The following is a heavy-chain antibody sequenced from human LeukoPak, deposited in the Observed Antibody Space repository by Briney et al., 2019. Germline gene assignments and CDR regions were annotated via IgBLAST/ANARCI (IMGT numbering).Heavy chain of an antibody. CDR3: ARVGVYHYDTTY. D-gene: IGHD3-22*01. V-gene: IGHV4-38-2*02. CDR1: GYSISSGYY. Sequence: SETLSLTCTVSGYSISSGYYWGWIRQPPGKGPEWIGNIYHSGSTYYNPSLKSRVTISVDTSKNQFSLKLSSVTAADTAIYYCARVGVYHYDTTYWGQGTLVTVSS. CDR2: IYHSGST. J-gene: IGHJ4*02.